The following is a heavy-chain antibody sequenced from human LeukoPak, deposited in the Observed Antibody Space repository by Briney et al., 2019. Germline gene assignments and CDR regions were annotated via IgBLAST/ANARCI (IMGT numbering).Heavy chain of an antibody. CDR3: ASSPYGDEPTFDY. J-gene: IGHJ4*02. V-gene: IGHV4-61*02. CDR2: IYTSGST. Sequence: ASQTLSLTCTVSGGSISSGSYYWSWIRQPAGKGLEWIGRIYTSGSTNYNPSLKSRVTISVDTSKNQFSLKLSSVTAADTAVYYCASSPYGDEPTFDYWGQGTLVTVSS. CDR1: GGSISSGSYY. D-gene: IGHD4-17*01.